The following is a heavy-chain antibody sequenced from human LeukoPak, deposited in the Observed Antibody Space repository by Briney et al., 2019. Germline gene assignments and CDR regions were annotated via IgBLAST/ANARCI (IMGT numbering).Heavy chain of an antibody. CDR1: GYTFTSYD. V-gene: IGHV1-8*01. J-gene: IGHJ4*02. D-gene: IGHD7-27*01. CDR3: TRGPPNWGYDY. Sequence: ASVKVSCKASGYTFTSYDINWVRQASGQGLEWMGWMSPNSGNTGYAQKFQGRVTMTRSTSLRTAYMELSSLNSEDTAAYYCTRGPPNWGYDYWGQGTQVTVSS. CDR2: MSPNSGNT.